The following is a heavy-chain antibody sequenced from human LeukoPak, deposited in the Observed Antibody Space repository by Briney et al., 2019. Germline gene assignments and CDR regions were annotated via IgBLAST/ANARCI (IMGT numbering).Heavy chain of an antibody. D-gene: IGHD2-21*02. CDR3: ARMVTAILRFDP. CDR1: GFTFSSYS. Sequence: GGSLRLSCAASGFTFSSYSMNWVRQAPGKGLEWVSSINSSSSYIYYADSVKGRFTISRDNAKNSLYLQMNSLRAEDTAVYYCARMVTAILRFDPWGQGTLVTVSS. CDR2: INSSSSYI. J-gene: IGHJ5*02. V-gene: IGHV3-21*01.